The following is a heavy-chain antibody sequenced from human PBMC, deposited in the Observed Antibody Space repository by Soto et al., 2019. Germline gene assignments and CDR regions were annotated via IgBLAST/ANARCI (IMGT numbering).Heavy chain of an antibody. CDR3: VHSRCGGDCLQSYSSHYYYGMDI. CDR2: IYWDGDR. D-gene: IGHD2-21*02. Sequence: QITLKESGPTLVKPTQTLTLTCTFSGFSLSTGGMGVRWIRQPPGKALEWLALIYWDGDRRYRPSLMSRLTIAKDTSKNQVVLTMTNMDPVDTATYYCVHSRCGGDCLQSYSSHYYYGMDIWGQGTTVTVSS. V-gene: IGHV2-5*02. CDR1: GFSLSTGGMG. J-gene: IGHJ6*02.